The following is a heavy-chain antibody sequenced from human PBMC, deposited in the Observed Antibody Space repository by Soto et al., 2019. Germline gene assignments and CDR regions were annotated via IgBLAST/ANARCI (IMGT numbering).Heavy chain of an antibody. J-gene: IGHJ4*02. CDR2: ISYDGSNK. CDR1: GFTFSSYG. D-gene: IGHD3-10*01. Sequence: GGSLRLSCAASGFTFSSYGMHWVRQAPGKGLEWVAVISYDGSNKYYADSVKGRFTISRDNSKNTLYLQMNSLRAEDTAVYYCAKDRFGRFGELIAYWGQGT. CDR3: AKDRFGRFGELIAY. V-gene: IGHV3-30*18.